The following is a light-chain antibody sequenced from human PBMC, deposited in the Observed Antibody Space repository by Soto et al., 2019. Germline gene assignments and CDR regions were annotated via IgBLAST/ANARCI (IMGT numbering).Light chain of an antibody. CDR3: QQANSLPLT. CDR2: AAS. CDR1: QDIRSW. Sequence: DIPMTQSPSSVSASVGDSVTFTCRASQDIRSWLAWYQQKPGKAPKLLLYAASSLQSGVPSRFSGSGSGTEFTLTISSLQPEDFATYYCQQANSLPLTFGGGTKVEIK. J-gene: IGKJ4*01. V-gene: IGKV1-12*01.